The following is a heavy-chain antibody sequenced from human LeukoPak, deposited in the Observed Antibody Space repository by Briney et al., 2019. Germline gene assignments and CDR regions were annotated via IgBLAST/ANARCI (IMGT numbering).Heavy chain of an antibody. CDR3: ARGGISSSWDFDY. D-gene: IGHD6-13*01. V-gene: IGHV3-23*01. CDR2: ISGSGGST. J-gene: IGHJ4*02. CDR1: GFTFSSYG. Sequence: GGTLRLSCAASGFTFSSYGMSWVRQAQGKGLEWVSAISGSGGSTYYADSVKGRFTISRDNAKNSLYLQMNSLRAEDTAVYYCARGGISSSWDFDYWGQGTLVTVSS.